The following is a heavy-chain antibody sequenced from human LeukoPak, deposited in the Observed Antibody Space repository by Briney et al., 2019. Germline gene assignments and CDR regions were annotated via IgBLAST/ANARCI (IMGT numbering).Heavy chain of an antibody. J-gene: IGHJ4*02. CDR3: TRDRGAYNLYDY. CDR2: IRSKAYGETA. CDR1: GFTFGDYA. D-gene: IGHD1-1*01. V-gene: IGHV3-49*05. Sequence: NPGGSLRLSCTASGFTFGDYAMSWIRQAPGKGLEWVGFIRSKAYGETADYAASVKGRFTISRDDSKAIAYLQMNSLKTEDTAVYHCTRDRGAYNLYDYWGQGTLVTVPS.